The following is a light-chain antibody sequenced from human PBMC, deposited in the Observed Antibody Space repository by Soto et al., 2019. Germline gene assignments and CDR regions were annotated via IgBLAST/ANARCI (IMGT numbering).Light chain of an antibody. CDR1: QSVLYSSNNKNY. CDR2: WAS. V-gene: IGKV4-1*01. CDR3: QQYSNWPPIT. J-gene: IGKJ5*01. Sequence: DIVMTQSPDSLAVSLGERATINCKSSQSVLYSSNNKNYLAWYQQKPGQPPKLLIYWASTRESGVPDRFSGSGSGTDFTLTINSLEPEDFAVYYCQQYSNWPPITFGQGTRLENK.